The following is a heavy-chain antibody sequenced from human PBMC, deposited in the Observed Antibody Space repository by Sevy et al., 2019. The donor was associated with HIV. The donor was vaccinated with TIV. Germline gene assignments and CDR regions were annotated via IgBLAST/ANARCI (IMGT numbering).Heavy chain of an antibody. CDR1: KYSFTNFW. CDR3: ARQASIGAPNDY. CDR2: IYPGDSDT. Sequence: GESLKISCKGSKYSFTNFWIGWVRHMPGQGLEWMGIIYPGDSDTRYSPSFQGQVTISADKSISTAYLQWSSLKASDTAMYFCARQASIGAPNDYWGQGTLVTVSS. D-gene: IGHD6-6*01. J-gene: IGHJ4*02. V-gene: IGHV5-51*01.